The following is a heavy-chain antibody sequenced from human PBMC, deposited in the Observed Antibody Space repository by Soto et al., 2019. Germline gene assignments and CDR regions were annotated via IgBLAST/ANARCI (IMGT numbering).Heavy chain of an antibody. J-gene: IGHJ4*02. CDR3: AIAVGWNYGY. Sequence: SETLSLTCTVSGGSISSGDYYWSWILQPPGKGLEWIWYIDYSGSTYYNPSLKSRVTISLDTSKNQFSLKLSSVTAADTAVYYCAIAVGWNYGYWAQGTLVPVS. D-gene: IGHD1-7*01. CDR1: GGSISSGDYY. V-gene: IGHV4-30-4*01. CDR2: IDYSGST.